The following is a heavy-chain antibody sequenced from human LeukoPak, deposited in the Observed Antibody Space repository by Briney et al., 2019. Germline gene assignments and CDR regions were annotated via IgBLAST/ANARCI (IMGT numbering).Heavy chain of an antibody. V-gene: IGHV3-48*03. J-gene: IGHJ4*01. CDR2: IRSSGSTI. CDR3: AGGHSSGYYPIDY. CDR1: GFTFSTYE. Sequence: GGSLRLSCAASGFTFSTYEMNWVRQAPGKGLEWVSYIRSSGSTIYYAESVKVRFTISRDNAKNSLYLQMKSLRAEDTAVYYCAGGHSSGYYPIDYWGQGTLVTVSS. D-gene: IGHD3-22*01.